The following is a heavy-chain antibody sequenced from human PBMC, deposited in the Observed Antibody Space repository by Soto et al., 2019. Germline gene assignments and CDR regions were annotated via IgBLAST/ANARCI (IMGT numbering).Heavy chain of an antibody. CDR1: GFTFSDHY. D-gene: IGHD3-10*01. CDR2: TRNKANSYTT. V-gene: IGHV3-72*01. Sequence: EVQLVESGGGLVQPGGSLRLSCAASGFTFSDHYMDWVRQAPGKGLEWVGRTRNKANSYTTEYAASVKGRFTISRDDSEDSLYRQMNRLKTEDTAVYWWARGKAGAGAYYYGMDVWGQGTTVTVSS. CDR3: ARGKAGAGAYYYGMDV. J-gene: IGHJ6*02.